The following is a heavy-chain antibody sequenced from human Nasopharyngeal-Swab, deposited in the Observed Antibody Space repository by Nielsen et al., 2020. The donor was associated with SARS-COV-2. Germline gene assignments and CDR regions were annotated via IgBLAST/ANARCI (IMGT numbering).Heavy chain of an antibody. CDR3: ALPTWTLRSFDLLLHF. CDR2: VNSDGSLI. CDR1: GFTFRTYW. J-gene: IGHJ4*02. Sequence: GESLKISCAASGFTFRTYWMHWVRQVPGKGLVWVSRVNSDGSLITYADSVKGRFTISRDNARSTLYLQMGSLRAEDTAVYYCALPTWTLRSFDLLLHFWGQGTVVTVSS. D-gene: IGHD3-9*01. V-gene: IGHV3-74*03.